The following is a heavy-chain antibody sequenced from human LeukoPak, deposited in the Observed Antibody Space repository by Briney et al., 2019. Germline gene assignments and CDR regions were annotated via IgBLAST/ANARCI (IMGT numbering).Heavy chain of an antibody. D-gene: IGHD6-13*01. CDR1: GGSISNYY. CDR2: IYYTGST. Sequence: SETLSLTCTVSGGSISNYYWSWIRQPPGKGLEWIAYIYYTGSTNYNPSLKSRVTISVDTSKNQFSLKLSSVTAADTAVYYCATVPGIAAAGIDWFDPWGQGTLVTVSS. CDR3: ATVPGIAAAGIDWFDP. J-gene: IGHJ5*02. V-gene: IGHV4-59*08.